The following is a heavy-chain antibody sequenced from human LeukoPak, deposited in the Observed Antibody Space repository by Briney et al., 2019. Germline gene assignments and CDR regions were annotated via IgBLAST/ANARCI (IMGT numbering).Heavy chain of an antibody. D-gene: IGHD1-26*01. V-gene: IGHV3-21*01. Sequence: GGSLRLSCAASGFTFSSYEMNWVRQAPGKGLEWVSSISSSSSYIYYADSVKGRFTISRDNAKNSLYLQMNSLRAEDTAVYYCARDGSIVGATYFDYWGQGTLVTVSS. J-gene: IGHJ4*02. CDR3: ARDGSIVGATYFDY. CDR2: ISSSSSYI. CDR1: GFTFSSYE.